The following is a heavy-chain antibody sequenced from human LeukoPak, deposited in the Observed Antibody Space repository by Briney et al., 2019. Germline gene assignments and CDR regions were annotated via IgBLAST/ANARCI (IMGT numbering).Heavy chain of an antibody. CDR2: IYSGGST. V-gene: IGHV3-66*01. D-gene: IGHD6-19*01. CDR3: ARSLAVAAPGGFDY. Sequence: GGSLRLSCAASGFTVSSNYMSWVRQAPGKGLEWDSVIYSGGSTYYADSVKGRFTISRDNSKNTLYLQMNSLRAEDTAVYYCARSLAVAAPGGFDYWGQGTLVTVSS. CDR1: GFTVSSNY. J-gene: IGHJ4*02.